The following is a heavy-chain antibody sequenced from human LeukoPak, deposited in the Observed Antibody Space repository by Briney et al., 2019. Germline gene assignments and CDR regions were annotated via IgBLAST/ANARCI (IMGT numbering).Heavy chain of an antibody. CDR3: AKSSYYDSSGYYREYYFDY. CDR2: ISGSGGST. CDR1: GFTFSSYA. Sequence: GGSLRLSCAASGFTFSSYAMSWVRQATGKGLEWVSAISGSGGSTYYADSVKGRFTISRDNSKNTLYLQMNSLRAEDTAVYYCAKSSYYDSSGYYREYYFDYWGQGTLVTVSS. D-gene: IGHD3-22*01. J-gene: IGHJ4*02. V-gene: IGHV3-23*01.